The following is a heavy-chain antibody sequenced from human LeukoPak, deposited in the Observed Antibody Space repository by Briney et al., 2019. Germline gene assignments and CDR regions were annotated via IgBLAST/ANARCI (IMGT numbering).Heavy chain of an antibody. CDR3: ARGLEITMVRGVILYYFDY. D-gene: IGHD3-10*01. CDR2: INPSGGST. Sequence: ASVKVSCKASGCTFTSYYMHWVRQAPGQGLEWMGIINPSGGSTSYAQKFQGRVTMTRDTSTSTVYMELSSLRSEDTAVYYCARGLEITMVRGVILYYFDYWGQGTLVTVSS. V-gene: IGHV1-46*03. J-gene: IGHJ4*02. CDR1: GCTFTSYY.